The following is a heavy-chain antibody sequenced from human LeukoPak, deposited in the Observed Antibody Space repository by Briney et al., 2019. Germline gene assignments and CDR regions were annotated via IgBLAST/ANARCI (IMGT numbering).Heavy chain of an antibody. J-gene: IGHJ6*03. CDR1: AFIFNSPS. CDR3: AREGYYGSGLYYYYYMDV. Sequence: GRCHSPSHPASAFIFNSPSMNWVSHPARRWLESLPFISVSNSYIYYADSMKGRFTISRDNAKNSLYLQMNSLRAEDTAVYYCAREGYYGSGLYYYYYMDVWGKGTTVTVSS. CDR2: ISVSNSYI. D-gene: IGHD3-10*01. V-gene: IGHV3-21*01.